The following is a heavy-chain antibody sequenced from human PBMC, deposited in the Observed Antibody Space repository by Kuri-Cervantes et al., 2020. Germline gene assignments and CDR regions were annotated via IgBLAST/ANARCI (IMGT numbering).Heavy chain of an antibody. CDR1: GFTFSSYD. J-gene: IGHJ4*02. V-gene: IGHV3-23*01. CDR2: MSNSGYNT. D-gene: IGHD2-15*01. Sequence: LSLTCAASGFTFSSYDMNWVRQAPGKGLEWVSTMSNSGYNTYYADSVKGRFTISRDNSKNTLSLQMDSLRAEDTAVYYCAKGGWLDHWGQGTLVTVSS. CDR3: AKGGWLDH.